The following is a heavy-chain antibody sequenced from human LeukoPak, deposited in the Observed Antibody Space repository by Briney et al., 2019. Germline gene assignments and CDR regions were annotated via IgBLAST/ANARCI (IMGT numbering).Heavy chain of an antibody. CDR3: ARDHEYYYGAGSYYPGGCDY. J-gene: IGHJ4*02. D-gene: IGHD3-10*01. CDR1: GYTFTSYY. Sequence: ASVKVSCKASGYTFTSYYMHWVRQAPGQGLEWMGIINPSSGSTSYAQKFQGRVTMTRDTSTSTVYMELSSLRAEDTAVYYCARDHEYYYGAGSYYPGGCDYWGQGTLVTVSS. CDR2: INPSSGST. V-gene: IGHV1-46*01.